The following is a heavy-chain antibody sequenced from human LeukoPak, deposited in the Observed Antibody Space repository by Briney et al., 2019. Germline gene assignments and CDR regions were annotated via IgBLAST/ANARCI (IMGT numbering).Heavy chain of an antibody. D-gene: IGHD4-17*01. CDR3: AKSRGQYGDYLFYYYGMDV. J-gene: IGHJ6*02. CDR2: ISNSGGST. CDR1: GFTFSSCA. Sequence: GGSLRLSCAASGFTFSSCAMSWVRQAPGKGLGWASGISNSGGSTYHADSVKGRFTISRDNSKNTLYLQMNSLGAEDTAVYYCAKSRGQYGDYLFYYYGMDVWGQGTTVTVSS. V-gene: IGHV3-23*01.